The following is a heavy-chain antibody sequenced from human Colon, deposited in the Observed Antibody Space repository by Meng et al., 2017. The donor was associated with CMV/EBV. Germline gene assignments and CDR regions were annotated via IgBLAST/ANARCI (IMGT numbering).Heavy chain of an antibody. CDR1: GFAFSDYY. CDR3: ARDTKALFSASGTFPTREFGRAGYFFDP. V-gene: IGHV3-11*01. D-gene: IGHD2-15*01. CDR2: ISPDGTST. J-gene: IGHJ5*02. Sequence: GESLKISCVASGFAFSDYYMSWLRQAPGKGLEWISYISPDGTSTYYADSVKGRFTISRDNATNSLYLQMNNLRTGDTAMYYCARDTKALFSASGTFPTREFGRAGYFFDPWGQGTLVTVSS.